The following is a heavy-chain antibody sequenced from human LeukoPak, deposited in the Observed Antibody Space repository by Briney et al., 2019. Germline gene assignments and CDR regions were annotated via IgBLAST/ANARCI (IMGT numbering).Heavy chain of an antibody. CDR3: ARDSCYFGSGSCFDY. CDR1: GFTFGNYA. V-gene: IGHV3-48*03. D-gene: IGHD3-10*01. J-gene: IGHJ4*02. Sequence: GGSLRLSCLASGFTFGNYAMSWVRQAPGKGLEWISYITSSGRTIHYADSVKGRFTISRDNAENSIYLQMNSLRADDTAIYYCARDSCYFGSGSCFDYWGQGILVTVSS. CDR2: ITSSGRTI.